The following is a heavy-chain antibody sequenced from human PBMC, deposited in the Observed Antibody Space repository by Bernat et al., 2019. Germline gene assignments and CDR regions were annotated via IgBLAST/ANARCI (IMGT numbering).Heavy chain of an antibody. V-gene: IGHV3-73*02. J-gene: IGHJ4*01. CDR3: TRHEATRDY. CDR2: IRSKANSYAT. CDR1: GFTFSGSA. Sequence: EVQLVESGGGLVQPGGSLKLSCAASGFTFSGSAMHWVRQASGKGLEWVGRIRSKANSYATAYAASVKGRFTISREDSKNTAYLQMNSLKTEDTAVYYCTRHEATRDYWGQGTLVTVSS.